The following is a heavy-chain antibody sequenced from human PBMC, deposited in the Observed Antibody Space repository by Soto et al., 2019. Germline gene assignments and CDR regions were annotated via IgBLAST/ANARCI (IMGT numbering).Heavy chain of an antibody. CDR1: GFNFRMYK. V-gene: IGHV3-48*03. D-gene: IGHD3-10*01. CDR2: ISSSGLTT. J-gene: IGHJ5*01. Sequence: GSLLISCKSSGFNFRMYKMHLVHKAPGKGLEWVSYISSSGLTTYYADFAEGRFTISRDNAKDSLYLHLNSLRVGDTALYYCARYGTRGDWWGLGTQVTLSS. CDR3: ARYGTRGDW.